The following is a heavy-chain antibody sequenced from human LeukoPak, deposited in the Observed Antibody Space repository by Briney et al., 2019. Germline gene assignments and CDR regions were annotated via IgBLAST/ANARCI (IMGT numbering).Heavy chain of an antibody. CDR1: GFTFSSYA. CDR2: ISYDGGNK. CDR3: ARGYGSGSYSRIDY. V-gene: IGHV3-30*04. D-gene: IGHD3-10*01. J-gene: IGHJ4*02. Sequence: GSLRLSCAASGFTFSSYAMHWVRQAPGKGLEWVAVISYDGGNKYYADSVEGRFTISRDNSKNTLYLQMNSLRAEDTAVYYCARGYGSGSYSRIDYWGQGTLVTVSS.